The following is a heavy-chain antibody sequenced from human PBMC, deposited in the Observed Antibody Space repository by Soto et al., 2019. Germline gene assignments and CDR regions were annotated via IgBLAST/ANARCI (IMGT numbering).Heavy chain of an antibody. CDR3: ARDQGGGSVYYYYGMDV. CDR2: ISYDGSNK. D-gene: IGHD3-16*01. V-gene: IGHV3-30-3*01. J-gene: IGHJ6*02. Sequence: GGSLRLSCAASGFTFSSYAMHWVRQAPGKGLEWVAVISYDGSNKYYADSVKGRFTISRDNSKNTLYLQMNSLRAEDTAVYYCARDQGGGSVYYYYGMDVWGQGTTVTVSS. CDR1: GFTFSSYA.